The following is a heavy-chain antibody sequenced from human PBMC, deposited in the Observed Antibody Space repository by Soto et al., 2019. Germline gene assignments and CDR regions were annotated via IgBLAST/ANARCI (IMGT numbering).Heavy chain of an antibody. Sequence: QVQLQEAGPGLVKSSETLSITCNVSGGSMSGLYWSWIRQSPLKGLEWIGYVYSNGATNYNPSFKGRVTLSVDTSKNQFSLKLTSVTAADTAVYYCARGMDRKIGLFDLWGPGNLITVAS. V-gene: IGHV4-59*11. CDR3: ARGMDRKIGLFDL. D-gene: IGHD3-16*01. J-gene: IGHJ5*02. CDR2: VYSNGAT. CDR1: GGSMSGLY.